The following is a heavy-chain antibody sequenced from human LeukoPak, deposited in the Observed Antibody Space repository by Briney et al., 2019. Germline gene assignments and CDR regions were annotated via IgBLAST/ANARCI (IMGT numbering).Heavy chain of an antibody. D-gene: IGHD3-10*01. CDR1: GLTVSSYG. V-gene: IGHV3-23*01. CDR3: AKYTSGTSYRGLDQ. Sequence: PGGSLRLSCGASGLTVSSYGMSWVRQAPGKGLEWVATIIGSAGNTYYADSVKGRFTISRDDSKNTVYLQMNSLRAEDTAVYSCAKYTSGTSYRGLDQWGQGTLVTVSS. CDR2: IIGSAGNT. J-gene: IGHJ4*02.